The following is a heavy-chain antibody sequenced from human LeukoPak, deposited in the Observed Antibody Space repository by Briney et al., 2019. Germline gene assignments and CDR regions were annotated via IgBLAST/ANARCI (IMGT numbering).Heavy chain of an antibody. D-gene: IGHD3-3*01. V-gene: IGHV1-69*06. CDR2: IIPIFGTA. J-gene: IGHJ6*03. Sequence: SLKGSCKASGGTFSSYAISWVRQAPGQGLEWMGRIIPIFGTANYAQKFQGRVTITADKSTSTAYMELSSLRSEDTAVYYCARGPYDFWSGYYPYYYYYMDVWGKGTTVTVSS. CDR3: ARGPYDFWSGYYPYYYYYMDV. CDR1: GGTFSSYA.